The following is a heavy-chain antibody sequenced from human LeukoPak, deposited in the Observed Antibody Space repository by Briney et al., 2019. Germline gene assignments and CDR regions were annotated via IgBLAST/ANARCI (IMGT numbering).Heavy chain of an antibody. J-gene: IGHJ4*02. CDR2: ISGSGGST. CDR1: GFTFSSYA. CDR3: ASRGFLEWLEYYFDY. V-gene: IGHV3-23*01. D-gene: IGHD3-3*01. Sequence: GGSLRLSCAASGFTFSSYAMSWVRQAPGKGLEWVSAISGSGGSTYYADSVKGRFTISRDNSENTLNLQMNSLRAEDTAVYYCASRGFLEWLEYYFDYWGQGTLVTVSS.